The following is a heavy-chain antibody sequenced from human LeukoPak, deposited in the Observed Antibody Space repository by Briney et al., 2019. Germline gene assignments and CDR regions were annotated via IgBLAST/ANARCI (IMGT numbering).Heavy chain of an antibody. V-gene: IGHV1-24*01. CDR2: FDPEDGET. CDR1: GYNLTELS. CDR3: ATDGYSSGWYWSSEGDAFDI. J-gene: IGHJ3*02. Sequence: ASVKVSCKVSGYNLTELSMHWVRQAPGKGLEWMGGFDPEDGETIYAQKFQGRVTMTEDTSTDTAYMELSSLRSEDTAVYYCATDGYSSGWYWSSEGDAFDIWGQGTMDTVSS. D-gene: IGHD6-19*01.